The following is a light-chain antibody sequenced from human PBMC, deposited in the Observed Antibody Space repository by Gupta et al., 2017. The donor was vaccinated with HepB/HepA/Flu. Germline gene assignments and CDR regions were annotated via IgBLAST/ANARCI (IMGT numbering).Light chain of an antibody. Sequence: QSVLTQPPSASGTPGQRVTISCSGGSANIGSNTVHWYQHLPGTAPKLLIYGKNQRPSGVPDRFSGSTSGTSASLAISGLQSEDEADYYCAKWDDSLKGRVFGGGTKLTVL. CDR1: SANIGSNT. J-gene: IGLJ2*01. CDR3: AKWDDSLKGRV. V-gene: IGLV1-44*01. CDR2: GKN.